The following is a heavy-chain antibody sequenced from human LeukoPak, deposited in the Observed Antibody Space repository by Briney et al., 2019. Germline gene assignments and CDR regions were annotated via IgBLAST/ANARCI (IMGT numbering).Heavy chain of an antibody. CDR1: GGSISSYY. Sequence: PSETLSLTCTVSGGSISSYYWSWIRQPPGKGLEWIGYIYYSGSTNYNPSLKSRVTISVDTSKNQFSLKLSSVTAADTAVYYCARHLGGGGFDYWGQGTLVTVSS. V-gene: IGHV4-59*01. D-gene: IGHD3-16*01. CDR2: IYYSGST. J-gene: IGHJ4*02. CDR3: ARHLGGGGFDY.